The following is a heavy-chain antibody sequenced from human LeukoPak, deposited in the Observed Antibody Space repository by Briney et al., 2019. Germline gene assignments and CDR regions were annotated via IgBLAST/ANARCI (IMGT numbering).Heavy chain of an antibody. CDR1: GGSFSGYY. CDR3: ARVTGNYDSSGYYYYYYYMDV. CDR2: INHSGST. D-gene: IGHD3-22*01. J-gene: IGHJ6*03. Sequence: SETLSLTCAVYGGSFSGYYWSWIRQPPGKGLEWIGEINHSGSTNYNPSLKSRVTISVDTSKNQFSLKLSSVTAADTAVYYCARVTGNYDSSGYYYYYYYMDVWGKGTTVTVSS. V-gene: IGHV4-34*01.